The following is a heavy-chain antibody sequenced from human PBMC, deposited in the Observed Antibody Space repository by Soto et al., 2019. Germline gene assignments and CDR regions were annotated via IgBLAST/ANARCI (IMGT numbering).Heavy chain of an antibody. Sequence: QVQLVESGGGVVQPGRSLRLSCAASGFTFSSYGMHWVRQAPGKGLEWVAVIWYDGSNKYYADSVKGRFTISRDNSKNTLYLQMNSLRAEDTAVYYCARDSAIVYYYYGMDVWGQGTTVTVSS. V-gene: IGHV3-33*01. CDR3: ARDSAIVYYYYGMDV. D-gene: IGHD5-18*01. CDR1: GFTFSSYG. CDR2: IWYDGSNK. J-gene: IGHJ6*02.